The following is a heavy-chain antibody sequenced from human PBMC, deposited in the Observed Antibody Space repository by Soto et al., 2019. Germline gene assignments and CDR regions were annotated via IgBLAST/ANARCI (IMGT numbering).Heavy chain of an antibody. Sequence: GGSLRLSCAASGFTFSSYSMNWVRQAPGKGLEWVSSISSSSSYIYYADSVKGRFTISRDNAKNSLYLQMNSLRAEDTAVYYCAREDPIAPPDYGMDVWGQGXTVTVYS. V-gene: IGHV3-21*01. J-gene: IGHJ6*02. CDR3: AREDPIAPPDYGMDV. CDR1: GFTFSSYS. CDR2: ISSSSSYI.